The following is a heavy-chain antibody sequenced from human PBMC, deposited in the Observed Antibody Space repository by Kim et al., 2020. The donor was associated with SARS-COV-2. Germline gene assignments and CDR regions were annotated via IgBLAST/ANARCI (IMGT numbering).Heavy chain of an antibody. CDR3: AAVPSHYYYDSIDI. CDR1: GFTFTSSA. V-gene: IGHV1-58*02. Sequence: SVKVSCKASGFTFTSSAMQWVRQARGQRLEWIGWIVVGSGNTNYAQKFQERVTITRDMSTSTAYMELSSLRSEDTAVYYCAAVPSHYYYDSIDIWGQGTMVTVSS. J-gene: IGHJ3*02. D-gene: IGHD3-22*01. CDR2: IVVGSGNT.